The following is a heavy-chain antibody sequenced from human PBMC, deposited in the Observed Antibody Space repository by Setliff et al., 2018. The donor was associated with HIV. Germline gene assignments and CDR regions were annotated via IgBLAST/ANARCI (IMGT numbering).Heavy chain of an antibody. J-gene: IGHJ4*02. CDR2: FDPQDGET. Sequence: ASVKVSCKASGYTFTSYYMHWVRQAPKKGLERMGYFDPQDGETVHAQKFQGRVTLTEDTSTDTAYMELRSLRSDDTAVYYCARDPNIGYSSAWYLNYFDYWGQGTLVTVSS. CDR1: GYTFTSYY. CDR3: ARDPNIGYSSAWYLNYFDY. D-gene: IGHD6-19*01. V-gene: IGHV1-24*01.